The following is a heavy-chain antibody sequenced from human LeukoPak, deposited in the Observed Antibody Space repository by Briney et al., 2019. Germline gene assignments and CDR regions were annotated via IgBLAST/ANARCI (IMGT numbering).Heavy chain of an antibody. CDR1: GFTFSSYA. V-gene: IGHV3-30*04. D-gene: IGHD3-3*01. CDR2: ISYDGSNK. J-gene: IGHJ5*02. CDR3: AREGTYDFWSGTNWFDP. Sequence: GGSLRLSCAASGFTFSSYAMHWVRQAPGKGLEWVAVISYDGSNKYYADSVRGRFTISRDNSKNTLYLQMNSLRAEDTAVHYCAREGTYDFWSGTNWFDPWGQGTLVTVSS.